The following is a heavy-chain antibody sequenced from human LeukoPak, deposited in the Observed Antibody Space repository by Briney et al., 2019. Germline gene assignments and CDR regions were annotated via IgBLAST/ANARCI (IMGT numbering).Heavy chain of an antibody. V-gene: IGHV4-4*07. J-gene: IGHJ4*02. Sequence: SETQSLTCTVSGGSISSYYWSWIRQPAGKGLEWIGRIYTSGSTNYNPSLKSRVTMSLDTSKSQLSLRLSSVTAADTAVYYCARVGDGYKYYFDYWGQGTLVTVSS. CDR1: GGSISSYY. D-gene: IGHD5-24*01. CDR2: IYTSGST. CDR3: ARVGDGYKYYFDY.